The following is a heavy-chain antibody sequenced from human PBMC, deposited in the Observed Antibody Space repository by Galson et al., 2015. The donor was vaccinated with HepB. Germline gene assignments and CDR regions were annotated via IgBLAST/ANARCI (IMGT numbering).Heavy chain of an antibody. CDR2: INHSGST. CDR3: ARFGSGLRGIDY. Sequence: LSLTCAVYGGSFSGYYWSWIRQPPGKGLEWIGEINHSGSTNCNPSLKSRVTISVDTSKNQFSLKLSSVTAADTAVYYCARFGSGLRGIDYWGQGTLVTVSS. D-gene: IGHD4-17*01. V-gene: IGHV4-34*01. CDR1: GGSFSGYY. J-gene: IGHJ4*02.